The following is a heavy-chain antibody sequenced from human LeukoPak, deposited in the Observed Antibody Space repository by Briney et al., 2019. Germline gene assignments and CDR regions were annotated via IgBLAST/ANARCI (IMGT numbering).Heavy chain of an antibody. V-gene: IGHV3-11*01. CDR2: ISSSGSTI. CDR3: ARGMTTVTPDAFDI. Sequence: GGSLRLSCAASGFTFSDYYMSWIRQAPGKGLEWVSYISSSGSTIYYADSVKGRFTISRDNAKNSLYLQMNSLRAEDTAVYYCARGMTTVTPDAFDIWGQGTMVTVSS. CDR1: GFTFSDYY. D-gene: IGHD4-11*01. J-gene: IGHJ3*02.